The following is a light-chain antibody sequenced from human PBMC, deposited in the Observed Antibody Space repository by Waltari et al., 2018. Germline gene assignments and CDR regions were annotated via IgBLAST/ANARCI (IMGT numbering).Light chain of an antibody. V-gene: IGKV3-15*01. J-gene: IGKJ1*01. CDR2: HSS. CDR1: QSIGFS. Sequence: LSVSPGERVTLSCRTSQSIGFSLAWYQQKPGQAPRLLMFHSSTRAPGIPARFSGSGSETEFTLTIGSLQSEDFAVYYCQQYNNWPPGTFGQGTKVEI. CDR3: QQYNNWPPGT.